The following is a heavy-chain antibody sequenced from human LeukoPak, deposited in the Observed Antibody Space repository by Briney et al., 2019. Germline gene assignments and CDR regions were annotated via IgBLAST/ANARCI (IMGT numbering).Heavy chain of an antibody. V-gene: IGHV3-30-3*01. J-gene: IGHJ4*02. CDR2: ISYDGSNK. CDR3: SRWELLGYYFDY. D-gene: IGHD1-26*01. Sequence: PGGPLRLSCAASGFTFSSYAMHWVRQAPGKGLEWVAVISYDGSNKYYADSVKGRFTISRDNSKNTLYLQMNSLRAEDTAVYYCSRWELLGYYFDYWGQGTLVTVSS. CDR1: GFTFSSYA.